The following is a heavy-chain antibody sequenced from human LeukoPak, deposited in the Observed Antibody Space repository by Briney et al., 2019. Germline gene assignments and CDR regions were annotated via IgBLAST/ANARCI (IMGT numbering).Heavy chain of an antibody. CDR1: GYTFTSYG. V-gene: IGHV1-18*01. Sequence: ASVKVSCKASGYTFTSYGISWVRQGPGQGLEWMGWISAYNGNTNYAQKLQGRVTMTTDTSTSTAYMELRSLRSDDTAVYYCARERLGEPYFDYWGQGTLVTVSS. D-gene: IGHD3-10*01. CDR3: ARERLGEPYFDY. CDR2: ISAYNGNT. J-gene: IGHJ4*02.